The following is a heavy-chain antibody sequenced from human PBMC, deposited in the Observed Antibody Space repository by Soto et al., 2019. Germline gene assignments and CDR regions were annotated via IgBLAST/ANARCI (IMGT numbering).Heavy chain of an antibody. CDR3: AREYYYDSSGYPKILGGYFDY. CDR2: ISAYNGNT. CDR1: GYTFTSYG. V-gene: IGHV1-18*01. J-gene: IGHJ4*02. D-gene: IGHD3-22*01. Sequence: GASVKVSCKASGYTFTSYGISWVRQAPGQGLEWMGWISAYNGNTNYAQKLQGRVTMTTDTSTSTAYMELSSLRSEDTAVYYCAREYYYDSSGYPKILGGYFDYWGQGTLVTSPQ.